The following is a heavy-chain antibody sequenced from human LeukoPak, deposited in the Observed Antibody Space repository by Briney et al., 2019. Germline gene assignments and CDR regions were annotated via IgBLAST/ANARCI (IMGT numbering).Heavy chain of an antibody. CDR3: GRKGPEHLPTYFDH. D-gene: IGHD2-21*01. CDR2: IWPSGST. J-gene: IGHJ4*02. CDR1: GGSISSGSYL. V-gene: IGHV4-30-2*06. Sequence: SQTLSLTCSVSGGSISSGSYLWSWIPQSRGQGLEWIGYIWPSGSTNYNPSLSGRVAISLDKSRIHFTLMVTAVTAADTAFYYCGRKGPEHLPTYFDHWGRRILVTVSS.